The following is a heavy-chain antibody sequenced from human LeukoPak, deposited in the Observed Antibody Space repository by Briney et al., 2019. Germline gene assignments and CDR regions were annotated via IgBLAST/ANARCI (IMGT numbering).Heavy chain of an antibody. CDR3: ARDDCSGGSCYLY. CDR1: GFSFNNAW. Sequence: GGSLRLSCEASGFSFNNAWMTWVRQAPGKGLEWVSYISSSGSTIYYADSVKGRFTISRDNAKNSLYLQMNSLRAEDTAVYYCARDDCSGGSCYLYWGQGTLVTVSS. J-gene: IGHJ4*02. CDR2: ISSSGSTI. V-gene: IGHV3-11*01. D-gene: IGHD2-15*01.